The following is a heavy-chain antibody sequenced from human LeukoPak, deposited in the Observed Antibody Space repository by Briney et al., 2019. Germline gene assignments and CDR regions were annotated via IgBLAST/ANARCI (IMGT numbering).Heavy chain of an antibody. V-gene: IGHV1-2*02. Sequence: ASVKVSCKASGYTFTGYYMHWVRQAPGQGLEWMGWINPNSGGTNYAQKFQGRVTMTRDTSISTAYMELSRLRSDDTAVYYCSKDRGVFGVAYSLDYWGQGTLVTVSS. CDR1: GYTFTGYY. CDR2: INPNSGGT. J-gene: IGHJ4*02. CDR3: SKDRGVFGVAYSLDY. D-gene: IGHD3-3*01.